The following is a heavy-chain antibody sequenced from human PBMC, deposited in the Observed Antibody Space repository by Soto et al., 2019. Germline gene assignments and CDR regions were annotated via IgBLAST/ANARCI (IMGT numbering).Heavy chain of an antibody. J-gene: IGHJ4*02. CDR2: IYWDDDK. D-gene: IGHD3-16*01. CDR1: GFSLSTSGVG. CDR3: AHSDHLGVTEVN. Sequence: QITLKESGPTLVKPTQTLTLTCTFSGFSLSTSGVGVGWIRQPPGKALEWLALIYWDDDKRYSPSLKSRLTITKDTSKNPVVLKMTNMDPVDTATYYCAHSDHLGVTEVNWGQGTLVPVSS. V-gene: IGHV2-5*02.